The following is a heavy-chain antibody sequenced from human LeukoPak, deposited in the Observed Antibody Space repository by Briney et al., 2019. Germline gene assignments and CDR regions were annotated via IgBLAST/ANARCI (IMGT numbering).Heavy chain of an antibody. CDR2: IYYSGST. V-gene: IGHV4-39*01. CDR3: ARAGEGGYSGYDYYYHYYMDV. CDR1: GGSISSSSYY. Sequence: PSETLSLTCTVSGGSISSSSYYWGWIRQPPGKGLEWIGSIYYSGSTYYNPSLKSRVTISVDTSKNQFSLKLSSVTAADTAVYYCARAGEGGYSGYDYYYHYYMDVWGKGTTVTVSS. J-gene: IGHJ6*03. D-gene: IGHD5-12*01.